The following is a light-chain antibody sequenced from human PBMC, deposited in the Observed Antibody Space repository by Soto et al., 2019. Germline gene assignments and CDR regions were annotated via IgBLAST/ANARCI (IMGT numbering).Light chain of an antibody. V-gene: IGKV1-39*01. CDR2: AAS. Sequence: DIQMTQSPSSLPASVGDRVTITCRASQSISSYLNWYQQKPGKAPKLLIYAASSLQSGVPSRFSGSGSGTDFTLTASSLQPEDFATYYCQQSYSIPNTFGQGTRLEIK. J-gene: IGKJ5*01. CDR1: QSISSY. CDR3: QQSYSIPNT.